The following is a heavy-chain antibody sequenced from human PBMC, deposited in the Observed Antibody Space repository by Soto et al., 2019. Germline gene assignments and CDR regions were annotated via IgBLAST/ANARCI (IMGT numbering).Heavy chain of an antibody. V-gene: IGHV3-7*01. Sequence: GGSLSLSCAASGFTFSNYWRSWVRQTPGKGLEWVANIKQDGSEKNYVDSVKGRFTISRDNAKNSMYLQMNSLRAEDTAVYYCESYSSSSGDPGYWGQGTLVTVSS. CDR3: ESYSSSSGDPGY. J-gene: IGHJ4*02. CDR2: IKQDGSEK. D-gene: IGHD6-6*01. CDR1: GFTFSNYW.